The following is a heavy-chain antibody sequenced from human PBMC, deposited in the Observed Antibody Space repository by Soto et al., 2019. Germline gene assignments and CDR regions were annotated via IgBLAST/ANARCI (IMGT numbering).Heavy chain of an antibody. CDR2: ISHTGST. CDR3: ARAVAPYLGTWFDP. CDR1: GGSISSGNSYS. J-gene: IGHJ5*02. D-gene: IGHD3-16*01. Sequence: QLQLQESGSGLVKPSQTLSLTCAVSGGSISSGNSYSWSWIRQPLGKGLEWLGSISHTGSTSYNPSLQGRVSMSVDKSKNQFSLKLSSVTAADMAVYFCARAVAPYLGTWFDPWGQGTLVSVSS. V-gene: IGHV4-30-2*01.